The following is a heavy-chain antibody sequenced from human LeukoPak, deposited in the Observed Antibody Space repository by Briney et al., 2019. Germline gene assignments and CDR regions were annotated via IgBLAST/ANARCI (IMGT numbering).Heavy chain of an antibody. CDR1: GGSFSGYY. CDR2: IYYSGST. CDR3: ARGTTKGYYYDTSGYYVK. V-gene: IGHV4-59*01. J-gene: IGHJ4*02. Sequence: PSETLSLTCAVYGGSFSGYYWGWIRQPPGKRLEWIGYIYYSGSTNYNPSLKSRVTISLDTSKNQFSLNLRSVTAADTAVYYCARGTTKGYYYDTSGYYVKWGQGTLVTVSS. D-gene: IGHD3-22*01.